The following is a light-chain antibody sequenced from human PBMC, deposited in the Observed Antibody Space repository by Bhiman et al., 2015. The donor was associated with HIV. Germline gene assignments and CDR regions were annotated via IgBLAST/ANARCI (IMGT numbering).Light chain of an antibody. CDR2: DND. CDR3: VTGDSSLSAVV. V-gene: IGLV1-51*01. CDR1: SSNIGTKY. Sequence: QSVLTQAPSASGTPGQRVTISCSGSSSNIGTKYVYWYQQLPGAAPKLLIYDNDKRPSGIPDRFSGSKSATSATLRISGLQTGDEADYYCVTGDSSLSAVVFGGGTKLTVL. J-gene: IGLJ3*02.